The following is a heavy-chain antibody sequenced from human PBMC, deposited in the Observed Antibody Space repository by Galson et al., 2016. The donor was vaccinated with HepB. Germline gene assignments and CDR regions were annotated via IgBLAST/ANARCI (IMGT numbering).Heavy chain of an antibody. D-gene: IGHD3-10*01. J-gene: IGHJ4*02. CDR2: ISQDGLSR. V-gene: IGHV3-23*01. CDR3: ATGRGFGNPFDY. CDR1: GFTFTTSS. Sequence: SLRLSCAVSGFTFTTSSMSWVRQAPGKGLEWVSGISQDGLSRYYADSVKGRFTISRDNSKNTLSLQMDSLRAEDTAVYYCATGRGFGNPFDYWGQGTLVTVSS.